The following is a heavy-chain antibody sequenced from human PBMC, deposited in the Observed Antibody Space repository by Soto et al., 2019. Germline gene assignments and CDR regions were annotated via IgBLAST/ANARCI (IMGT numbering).Heavy chain of an antibody. D-gene: IGHD2-2*01. J-gene: IGHJ6*02. CDR1: GFTFSNAW. Sequence: GGSLRLSCAASGFTFSNAWISFFRHAACKGLEWVVRIKSKTDGGTTDYAAPVKGRFTISRDDSKNTLYLQMNSLKTEDTAVYYCTTGDCSSTSCYHPPGYYYYYYGMDVWGQGTTVTVSS. V-gene: IGHV3-15*01. CDR2: IKSKTDGGTT. CDR3: TTGDCSSTSCYHPPGYYYYYYGMDV.